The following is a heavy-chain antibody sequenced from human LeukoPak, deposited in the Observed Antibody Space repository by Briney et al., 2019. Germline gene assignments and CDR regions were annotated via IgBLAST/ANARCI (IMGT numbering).Heavy chain of an antibody. Sequence: ASVKVSCKASGYTFTSYYMHWVRQAPGQGLEWMGVINPSGGSTSYAQKFQGRVTMTRDTSTSTVYMELSSLRSEDTAVYYCARDLGPYYDILTGLDYWGQGILVTVSS. J-gene: IGHJ4*02. CDR3: ARDLGPYYDILTGLDY. CDR2: INPSGGST. D-gene: IGHD3-9*01. V-gene: IGHV1-46*01. CDR1: GYTFTSYY.